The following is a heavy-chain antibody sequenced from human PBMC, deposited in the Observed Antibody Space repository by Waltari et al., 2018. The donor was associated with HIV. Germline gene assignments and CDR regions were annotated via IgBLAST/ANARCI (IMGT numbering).Heavy chain of an antibody. V-gene: IGHV3-66*01. D-gene: IGHD3-22*01. Sequence: VRLVESGGGLVRPGGALRLSCTVSGFTVGNSSMTWVRHASGKGLDCVCTLYIDVTTVYAHSVKVRFSTSRDTSKIILHFLMDSLIVDDTAVYYCAREVFYYDNSGHPGWFDPWGQGTLVAVSS. CDR3: AREVFYYDNSGHPGWFDP. CDR1: GFTVGNSS. J-gene: IGHJ5*02. CDR2: LYIDVTT.